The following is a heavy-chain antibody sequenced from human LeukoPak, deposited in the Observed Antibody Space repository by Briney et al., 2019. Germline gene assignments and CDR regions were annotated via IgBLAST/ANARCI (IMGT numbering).Heavy chain of an antibody. D-gene: IGHD7-27*01. CDR1: GFTFSSYW. CDR2: LHSGGQT. Sequence: GVSLRLSCAASGFTFSSYWMSWVRQARGKGLVWVSALHSGGQTFFSASVKGPFSISRDISKNALYLQMNNLGSEDTALYYWVRGLSGVSSWYFDLWGRGTLVSVS. CDR3: VRGLSGVSSWYFDL. J-gene: IGHJ2*01. V-gene: IGHV3-53*01.